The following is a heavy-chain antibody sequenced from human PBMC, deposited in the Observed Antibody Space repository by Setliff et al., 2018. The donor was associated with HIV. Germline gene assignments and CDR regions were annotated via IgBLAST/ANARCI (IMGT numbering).Heavy chain of an antibody. D-gene: IGHD3-10*01. V-gene: IGHV1-3*01. CDR1: GYSFTRNF. CDR2: INAGNGNT. J-gene: IGHJ6*03. Sequence: ASVKVSCKASGYSFTRNFVHWVRQAPGQRLEWMGWINAGNGNTKYSQKFQGRVTISRDTSASTVYMELNSLRSEDTAIYYCARDQWGVEMATMNYYYYYMDVWGKGTTVTVSS. CDR3: ARDQWGVEMATMNYYYYYMDV.